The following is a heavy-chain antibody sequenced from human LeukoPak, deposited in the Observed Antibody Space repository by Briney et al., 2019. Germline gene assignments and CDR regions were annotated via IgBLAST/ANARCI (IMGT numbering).Heavy chain of an antibody. CDR3: ARAQSHGFYNWFDP. D-gene: IGHD3/OR15-3a*01. J-gene: IGHJ5*02. CDR1: GFTFSSYA. CDR2: ISYDGSNK. Sequence: GGSLRLSCAASGFTFSSYAMHWVRQAPGKGLEWVAVISYDGSNKYYADSVKGRFTISRDNSKNTLYLQMNSLRAEDTAVYYCARAQSHGFYNWFDPWGQGTLVTFSS. V-gene: IGHV3-30*04.